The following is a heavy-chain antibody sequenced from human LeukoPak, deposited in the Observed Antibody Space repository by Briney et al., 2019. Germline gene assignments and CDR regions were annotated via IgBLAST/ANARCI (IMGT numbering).Heavy chain of an antibody. V-gene: IGHV1-69*04. CDR2: IIPILVIA. D-gene: IGHD3-10*01. Sequence: ASVKVSCKASGGTFSSYAISWVRQAPGQGLEWMGRIIPILVIANYAQKFQGRVTITADKSTSTAYMELSSLRSEDTAVYYCARSIRFGLTMVPIYYYGMDVWGQGTTVTVSS. CDR3: ARSIRFGLTMVPIYYYGMDV. CDR1: GGTFSSYA. J-gene: IGHJ6*02.